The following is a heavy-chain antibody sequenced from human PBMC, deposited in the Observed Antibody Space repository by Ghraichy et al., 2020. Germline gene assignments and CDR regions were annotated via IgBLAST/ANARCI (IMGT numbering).Heavy chain of an antibody. CDR3: AKVLAYGDYSYYYFYYMDV. Sequence: GGSLRLSCAASGFTFSNYGMHWVRQAPGKGLEWMAVISYDGSKKYYADSVKGRFTVSRDNSKKALYLQMNSLTIEDTAVYHCAKVLAYGDYSYYYFYYMDVWGKGTTVTVSS. V-gene: IGHV3-30*18. J-gene: IGHJ6*03. CDR1: GFTFSNYG. CDR2: ISYDGSKK. D-gene: IGHD4-17*01.